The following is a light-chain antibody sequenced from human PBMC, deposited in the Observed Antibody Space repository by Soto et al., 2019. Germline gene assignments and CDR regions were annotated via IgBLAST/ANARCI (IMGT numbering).Light chain of an antibody. CDR2: GAS. CDR1: XXVTNSF. V-gene: IGKV3-20*01. CDR3: QQYVSSPWA. Sequence: XPGTLSLSPXXRATLSXXAXXXVTNSFLAWYQQKPGQAPRLLIYGASRRATGIPDRFTGSGSGTDFTLTISRLEPEDFAVYYCQQYVSSPWAFGQGTKVEI. J-gene: IGKJ1*01.